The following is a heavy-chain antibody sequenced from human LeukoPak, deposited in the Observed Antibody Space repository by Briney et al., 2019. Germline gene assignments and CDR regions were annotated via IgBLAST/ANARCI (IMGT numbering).Heavy chain of an antibody. D-gene: IGHD2-8*01. CDR3: ARVGYCTNGVCYNYFDY. CDR2: IYHSGST. CDR1: GGSISNYY. V-gene: IGHV4-38-2*02. Sequence: SETLSLTCTVSGGSISNYYWSWIRQPPGKGLEWIGSIYHSGSTYYNPSLKSRVTISVDTSKNQFSLKLSSVTAADTAVYYCARVGYCTNGVCYNYFDYWGQGTLVTVSS. J-gene: IGHJ4*02.